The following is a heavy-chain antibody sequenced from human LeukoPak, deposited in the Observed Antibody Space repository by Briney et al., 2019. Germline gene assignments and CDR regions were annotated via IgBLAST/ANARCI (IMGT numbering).Heavy chain of an antibody. Sequence: PSETLSLTCTVSGGSLSNYYWTWIRQPPGKGLEWIAYIFYSGSTNYNPSLKSRITISVDTSKNQFSLKLTSVTAADTAVYYCARLRGNYSPDYWGQGALVTVSS. CDR1: GGSLSNYY. V-gene: IGHV4-59*01. CDR2: IFYSGST. D-gene: IGHD4-11*01. J-gene: IGHJ4*02. CDR3: ARLRGNYSPDY.